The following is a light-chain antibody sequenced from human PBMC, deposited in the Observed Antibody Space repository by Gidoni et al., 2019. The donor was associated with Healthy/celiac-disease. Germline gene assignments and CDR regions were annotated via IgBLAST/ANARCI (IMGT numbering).Light chain of an antibody. CDR3: QSYDSRLSVV. CDR1: SSNIGAGYD. CDR2: GNS. Sequence: QSVLTQPPSVSGAPGQRVTISCTGSSSNIGAGYDVHWYQQLPGTAPKLLIYGNSNRPSGVPDRFSGSNSGTSASLAITGLQAEDEADYYCQSYDSRLSVVFGGGTKLTVL. J-gene: IGLJ3*02. V-gene: IGLV1-40*01.